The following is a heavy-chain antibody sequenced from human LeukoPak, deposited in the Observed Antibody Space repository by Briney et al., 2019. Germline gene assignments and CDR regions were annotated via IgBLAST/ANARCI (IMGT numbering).Heavy chain of an antibody. V-gene: IGHV4-59*01. CDR2: IYYSGST. Sequence: SETLSLTCTVSGGSISSYYWSWIRQPPGKGLEWIGYIYYSGSTNYNPSLKSRVTISVGTSKNQFSLKLSSVTAADTAVYYCARSSDIAVAGTVYFQHWGQGTLVTVSS. CDR1: GGSISSYY. CDR3: ARSSDIAVAGTVYFQH. D-gene: IGHD6-19*01. J-gene: IGHJ1*01.